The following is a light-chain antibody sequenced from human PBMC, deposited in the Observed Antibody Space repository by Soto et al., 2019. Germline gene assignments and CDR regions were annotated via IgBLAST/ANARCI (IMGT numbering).Light chain of an antibody. J-gene: IGLJ1*01. CDR1: SSDVXXDSF. V-gene: IGLV2-14*01. CDR3: SSYSSRIILGL. Sequence: QSVLTQPASVSGSPGQSITISCTGTSSDVXXDSFVSWYQQHPGKXPKLIIYEVKNLPSGVSYSVSCYKFGNTASRIISGLQAEDEAAYYCSSYSSRIILGLLGTGTQVTVL. CDR2: EVK.